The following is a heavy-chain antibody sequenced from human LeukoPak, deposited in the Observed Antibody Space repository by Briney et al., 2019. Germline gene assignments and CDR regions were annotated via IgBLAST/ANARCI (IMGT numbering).Heavy chain of an antibody. J-gene: IGHJ6*03. CDR2: TNHSGST. CDR1: GGSISSYY. V-gene: IGHV4-34*01. Sequence: SETLSLTCTVSGGSISSYYWSCIRQPPGKGLEWIGETNHSGSTNYNPSLKSRVIISVDTSKNQSSLKLSSVTAADSAVSYCARAVGSGSFQTYYYYMDVWGKGTTVTISS. CDR3: ARAVGSGSFQTYYYYMDV. D-gene: IGHD3-10*01.